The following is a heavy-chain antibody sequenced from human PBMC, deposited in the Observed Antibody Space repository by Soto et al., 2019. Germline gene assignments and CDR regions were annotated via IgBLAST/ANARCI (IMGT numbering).Heavy chain of an antibody. CDR1: GFTFSSYA. J-gene: IGHJ4*02. D-gene: IGHD3-3*01. Sequence: GGSLRLSCAASGFTFSSYAMSWVRQAPGKGLEWVSAISGSGGSTYYADSVKGRFTISRDNSKNTLYLQMNSLRAEDTAVYYCSKGGGFWSGYPPYYLDYWAREPWSPSPQ. CDR3: SKGGGFWSGYPPYYLDY. CDR2: ISGSGGST. V-gene: IGHV3-23*01.